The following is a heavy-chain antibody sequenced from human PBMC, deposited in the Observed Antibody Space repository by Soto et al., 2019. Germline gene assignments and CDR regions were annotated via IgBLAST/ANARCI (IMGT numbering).Heavy chain of an antibody. V-gene: IGHV3-15*01. CDR2: IKSETDCETT. CDR1: GFAFSNAW. D-gene: IGHD2-8*01. Sequence: PGGSLRLSCAASGFAFSNAWMSWVRQAPGKGLEWAGRIKSETDCETTDYVAPVKGRFTISRDDSKNTLYLQMNSLKIEDTAVYYCTTDLNGGFDYWGRGTLVTVSS. J-gene: IGHJ4*02. CDR3: TTDLNGGFDY.